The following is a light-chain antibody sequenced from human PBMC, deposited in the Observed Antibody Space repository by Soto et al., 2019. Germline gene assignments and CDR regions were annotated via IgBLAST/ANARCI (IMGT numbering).Light chain of an antibody. CDR3: QQYGSSPRT. V-gene: IGKV3-15*01. CDR2: GAS. J-gene: IGKJ1*01. Sequence: EILMTQSPATLSVSPGEGLTLSCRASQSISRTLAWYQQRPGQAPRLLIYGASSRATGVPARFSGSGSGTDFTLTISRMEPEDFAVYYCQQYGSSPRTFGQGTKVDIK. CDR1: QSISRT.